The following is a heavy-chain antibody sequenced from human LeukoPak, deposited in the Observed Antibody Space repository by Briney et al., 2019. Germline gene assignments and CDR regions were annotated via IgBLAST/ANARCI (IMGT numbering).Heavy chain of an antibody. Sequence: GGSLRLSCVDSGLTFTNAWMSWVRQAPGKGLEWIGRIKSKTDGETTNYAEPVRGRFTISRDDSKSAVYLQMNSLKIEDTAVYYCTTDLGTYYHGSQRLIPIDYWGQGTLVTVSS. CDR1: GLTFTNAW. CDR3: TTDLGTYYHGSQRLIPIDY. D-gene: IGHD3-10*01. CDR2: IKSKTDGETT. J-gene: IGHJ4*02. V-gene: IGHV3-15*01.